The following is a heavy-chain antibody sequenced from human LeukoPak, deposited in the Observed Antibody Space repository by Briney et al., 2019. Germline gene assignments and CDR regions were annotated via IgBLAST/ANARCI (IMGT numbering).Heavy chain of an antibody. V-gene: IGHV3-23*01. CDR2: ISGSGGST. CDR1: GFTFSSYA. D-gene: IGHD5-18*01. J-gene: IGHJ3*02. Sequence: GGSLRLSCAASGFTFSSYAMSWVRQAPGKGLEWVSAISGSGGSTYYADSVKGRFTISRDNSKNTLYLQMNSLRAEDTAVYYCAKDQYSYGNLDAFDMWGQGTTVIVSS. CDR3: AKDQYSYGNLDAFDM.